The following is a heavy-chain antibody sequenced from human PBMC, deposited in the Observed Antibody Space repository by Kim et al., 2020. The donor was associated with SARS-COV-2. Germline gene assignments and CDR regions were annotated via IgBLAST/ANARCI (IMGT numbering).Heavy chain of an antibody. J-gene: IGHJ4*01. CDR2: INHSGST. D-gene: IGHD6-19*01. CDR1: GGSFSGYY. CDR3: ARGPSRGIAVAGGLYYFD. V-gene: IGHV4-34*01. Sequence: SETLSLTCAVYGGSFSGYYWSWIRQPPGKGLEWIGEINHSGSTNYNPSLKSRVTISVDTSKNQFSLKLSSVTAADTAVYYCARGPSRGIAVAGGLYYFD.